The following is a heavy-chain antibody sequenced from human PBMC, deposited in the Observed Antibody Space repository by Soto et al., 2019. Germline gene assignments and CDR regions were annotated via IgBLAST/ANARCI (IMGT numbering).Heavy chain of an antibody. CDR2: IFFTGIT. J-gene: IGHJ6*02. V-gene: IGHV4-61*01. CDR3: ARDGHGMDV. CDR1: GGSVSSGNYH. Sequence: QVQLQESGPGLVKPSETLSLTCTVSGGSVSSGNYHWTWIRQAPGKGLEWIGYIFFTGITNSNPSLESRVTISVDTSKNQFSLKLRSVTAADTAVYYCARDGHGMDVWGQGATVTVSS.